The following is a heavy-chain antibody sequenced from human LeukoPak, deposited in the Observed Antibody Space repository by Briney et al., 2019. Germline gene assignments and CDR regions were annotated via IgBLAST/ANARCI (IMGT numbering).Heavy chain of an antibody. CDR1: GGSISSYY. V-gene: IGHV4-59*12. CDR2: IYYSGST. Sequence: PSETLSLTCTVSGGSISSYYWSWIRQPPGKGLEWIGYIYYSGSTNYNPSLKSRVTISVDTSKNQFSLQLNSVTPEDTAVYYCARAGEPGTFDYWGQGTLVTVSS. CDR3: ARAGEPGTFDY. J-gene: IGHJ4*02. D-gene: IGHD7-27*01.